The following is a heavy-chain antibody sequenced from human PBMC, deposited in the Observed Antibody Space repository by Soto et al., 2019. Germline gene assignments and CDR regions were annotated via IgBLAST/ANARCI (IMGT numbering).Heavy chain of an antibody. CDR3: ARDYGGNSLAY. CDR1: GFTFSSYG. CDR2: IWYDGSNK. D-gene: IGHD4-17*01. J-gene: IGHJ4*02. Sequence: QVQLVESGGGVVQPGRSLRLSCAASGFTFSSYGMHWVRQAPGKGLEWVAVIWYDGSNKYYADSVKGRFIISRDNSKNTLYLQMNSLRAEDTAVYYCARDYGGNSLAYWGQGTLVTVSS. V-gene: IGHV3-33*01.